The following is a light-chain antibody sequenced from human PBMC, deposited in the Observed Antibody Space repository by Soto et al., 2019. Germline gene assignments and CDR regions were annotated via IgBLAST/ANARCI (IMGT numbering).Light chain of an antibody. V-gene: IGKV1-8*01. CDR3: QHYNNWPPWT. Sequence: HSPSSLSAKRGDIVAISCRASQSISSYLSWYQQKPGKAPKLLIFVASTLQTGVPSRFSGSGSGTDFTLTISCLQSEDFAVYYCQHYNNWPPWTFGQGTKVDVK. CDR1: QSISSY. J-gene: IGKJ1*01. CDR2: VAS.